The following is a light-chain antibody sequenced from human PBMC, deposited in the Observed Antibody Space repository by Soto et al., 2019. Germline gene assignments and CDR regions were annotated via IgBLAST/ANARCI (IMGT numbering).Light chain of an antibody. CDR3: QQRSDSIT. CDR1: QSISSSS. V-gene: IGKV3D-20*02. J-gene: IGKJ5*01. Sequence: EIVLTQSPGTLSLSRGEIAALSRRASQSISSSSLGWYQQKPGQAPRLLIYGASTRATGIPARFSGRGSGADFTLTISSLEPEDFAVYYCQQRSDSITFGQGTRLEIK. CDR2: GAS.